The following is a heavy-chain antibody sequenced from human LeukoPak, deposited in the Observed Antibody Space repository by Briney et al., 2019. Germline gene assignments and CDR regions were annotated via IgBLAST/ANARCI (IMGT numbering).Heavy chain of an antibody. CDR2: VYNSGST. Sequence: PSETLSLTCTVSGGSIISYYWNWIRQPAGKGLEWIGRVYNSGSTNYNPSLKSRVTMSVDTSKNQFSLKLNSVTAADTAMYYCAKSGGYGLIDYWGQGTLVTVSS. CDR3: AKSGGYGLIDY. CDR1: GGSIISYY. D-gene: IGHD1-26*01. J-gene: IGHJ4*02. V-gene: IGHV4-4*07.